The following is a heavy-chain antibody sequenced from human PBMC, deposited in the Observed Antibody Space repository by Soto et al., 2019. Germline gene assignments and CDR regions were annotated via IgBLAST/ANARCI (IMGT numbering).Heavy chain of an antibody. CDR1: GGTFSSHA. V-gene: IGHV1-69*01. J-gene: IGHJ4*02. D-gene: IGHD5-12*01. CDR3: ASFRDGYNYYFGY. CDR2: TIPVFGTP. Sequence: QVQLVQSGAEVKKPGSSVKVSCTASGGTFSSHAFSWVRQDPGQGLEWMGGTIPVFGTPNYAQRFQGRVTITADQSTSTSYMELRSLRSEDTAIYYCASFRDGYNYYFGYWGQGTLVTVSS.